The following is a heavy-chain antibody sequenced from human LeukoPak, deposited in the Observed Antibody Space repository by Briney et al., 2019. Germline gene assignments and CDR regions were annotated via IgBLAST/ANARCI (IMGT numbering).Heavy chain of an antibody. V-gene: IGHV4-31*03. CDR3: ARSTTVTDAFDI. J-gene: IGHJ3*02. CDR1: GGSISSGGYY. Sequence: PQTLSLTCTVSGGSISSGGYYWSWIRQHPGKGLEWIGYIYYSGSTYYNPSLKSRVTISVDTSKNQFSLKLSSVTAADTAVYYCARSTTVTDAFDIWGQGTMVTVSS. D-gene: IGHD4-17*01. CDR2: IYYSGST.